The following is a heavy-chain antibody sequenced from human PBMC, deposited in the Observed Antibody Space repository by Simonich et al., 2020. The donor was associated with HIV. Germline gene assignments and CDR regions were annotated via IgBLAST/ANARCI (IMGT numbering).Heavy chain of an antibody. V-gene: IGHV4-34*01. D-gene: IGHD2-2*01. CDR3: ARGFYQRLYYFDY. Sequence: QVQLQQWGAGLLKPSETLSLTCAVYGVSFSGYYWCWIRQPPGKGLEWIGEINHSGSTNYNPSLKSRVTISVDTSKNQFSLKLSSVTAADTAVYYCARGFYQRLYYFDYWGQGTLVTVSS. J-gene: IGHJ4*02. CDR2: INHSGST. CDR1: GVSFSGYY.